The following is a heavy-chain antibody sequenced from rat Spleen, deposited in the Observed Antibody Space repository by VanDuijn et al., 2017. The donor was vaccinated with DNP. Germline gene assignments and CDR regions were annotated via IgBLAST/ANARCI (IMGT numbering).Heavy chain of an antibody. Sequence: EVQLVESGGGLVQPGRSMKLSCTASGLTFSNYGMAWVRQAPTKGLEWVASISAGGGNTYYRDSVRGRFTISRDNAKSTLYLQMDSLGSEDTATYYCPRLGERLFDYWGQGTLVTVSS. V-gene: IGHV5-25*01. CDR1: GLTFSNYG. CDR2: ISAGGGNT. CDR3: PRLGERLFDY. J-gene: IGHJ3*01. D-gene: IGHD5-1*01.